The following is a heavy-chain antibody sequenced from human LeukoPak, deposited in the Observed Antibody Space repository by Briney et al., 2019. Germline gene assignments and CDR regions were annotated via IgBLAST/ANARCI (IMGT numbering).Heavy chain of an antibody. D-gene: IGHD6-19*01. V-gene: IGHV3-23*01. Sequence: GGSLRLSCAASGFTFSSYAMSWVRQAPGKGLEWVSAISGSSGTTYYADSVKGRFTISRDNSKSTLYLQMNSLRAEDTAVYYCAKDSASGWPNFDYWGQGTLVTVSS. J-gene: IGHJ4*02. CDR3: AKDSASGWPNFDY. CDR2: ISGSSGTT. CDR1: GFTFSSYA.